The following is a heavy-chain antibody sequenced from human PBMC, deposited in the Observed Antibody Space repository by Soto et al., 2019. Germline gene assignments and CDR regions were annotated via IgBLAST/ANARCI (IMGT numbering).Heavy chain of an antibody. CDR1: GGSISSYY. J-gene: IGHJ6*02. V-gene: IGHV4-59*01. CDR3: ARALEMATAFYYYYGMDV. CDR2: IYYSGST. Sequence: SETLSLTCTVSGGSISSYYWSWIRQPPGKGLEWIGYIYYSGSTNYNPSLKSRVTISVDTSKNQFSLKLSSVTAEDTAVYYCARALEMATAFYYYYGMDVWGQGTTVTVSS. D-gene: IGHD5-18*01.